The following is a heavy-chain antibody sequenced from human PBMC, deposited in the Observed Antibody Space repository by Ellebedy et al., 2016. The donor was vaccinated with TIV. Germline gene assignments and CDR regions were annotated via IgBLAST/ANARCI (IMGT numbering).Heavy chain of an antibody. CDR2: IKHDGSEK. CDR3: ARDIGPSYYYYGLDV. D-gene: IGHD2-15*01. Sequence: GGSLRLSXVASGFTFTNYWMSWVRQAPGKGLEWVANIKHDGSEKNYLDSVKGRFTVSRDNAKSSVYLQMNSLRAEDTALYYCARDIGPSYYYYGLDVWGQGTTVTVS. CDR1: GFTFTNYW. J-gene: IGHJ6*02. V-gene: IGHV3-7*03.